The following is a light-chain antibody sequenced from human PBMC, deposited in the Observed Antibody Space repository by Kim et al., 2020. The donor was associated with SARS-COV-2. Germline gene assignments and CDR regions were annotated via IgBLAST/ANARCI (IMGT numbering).Light chain of an antibody. CDR3: QQYNNWPRYT. V-gene: IGKV3-15*01. CDR1: QCFSSN. Sequence: VAPGKSPPLPCRPTQCFSSNLAGYQQTPRQAPRLHIYGAATRATGIPAGFCGSGSGTDFSLTISSLQSEFFAFYYCQQYNNWPRYTCGQGTNLDI. J-gene: IGKJ2*01. CDR2: GAA.